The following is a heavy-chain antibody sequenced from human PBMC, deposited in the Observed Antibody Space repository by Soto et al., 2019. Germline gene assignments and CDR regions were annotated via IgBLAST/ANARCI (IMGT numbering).Heavy chain of an antibody. CDR2: IQPDGVTK. J-gene: IGHJ4*02. V-gene: IGHV3-30*09. CDR1: GFSLTVYS. CDR3: ARGLQGFDY. Sequence: QVQLVESGGCVVQPGRSLRLSCRISGFSLTVYSMNWVRQAPAKGLEWVAVIQPDGVTKNYADSVQGRFVISGDNSKNTLYLEMDSLTPEDTAVYYCARGLQGFDYWGQGTLVTVSS.